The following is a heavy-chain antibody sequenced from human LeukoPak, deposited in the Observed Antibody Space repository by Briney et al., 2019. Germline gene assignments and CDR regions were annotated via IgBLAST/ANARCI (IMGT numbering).Heavy chain of an antibody. D-gene: IGHD3-22*01. CDR3: ARDGYDSSGYYEY. Sequence: GGSLRLSCVTSGFPFSTYSMNWVRQAPGKGLEWLSYITSTSDTIYYADSVKGRFTISRDNAKNSLYLQMNSLRAEDTAVYYCARDGYDSSGYYEYWGQGTLVTVSS. CDR1: GFPFSTYS. CDR2: ITSTSDTI. V-gene: IGHV3-48*01. J-gene: IGHJ4*02.